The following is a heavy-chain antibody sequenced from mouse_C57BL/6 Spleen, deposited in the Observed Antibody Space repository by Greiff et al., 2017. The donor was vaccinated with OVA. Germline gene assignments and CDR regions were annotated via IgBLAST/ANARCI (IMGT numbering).Heavy chain of an antibody. CDR3: AREDSHGGFDY. D-gene: IGHD3-3*01. Sequence: VQLQQSGPELVKPGASVKLSCKASGYTFTSYDINWVKQRPGQGLEWIGWIYPGDGSTKYNEKFKGKATLTVDTSSSTAYMELHSLTSEDSAVYFCAREDSHGGFDYWGQGTTLTVSS. J-gene: IGHJ2*01. CDR1: GYTFTSYD. CDR2: IYPGDGST. V-gene: IGHV1-85*01.